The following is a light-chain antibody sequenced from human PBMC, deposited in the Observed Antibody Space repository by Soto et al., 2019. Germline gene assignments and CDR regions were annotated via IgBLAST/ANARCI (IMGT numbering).Light chain of an antibody. Sequence: QSALTQPRAVSGYPGQSVTISCTGTSGDVGGYDFVSWYQHHPGKVPKLMIFDVSKRPSGVHDRFSGSKSGSTASLTISGLQAEDEADYYCCSYGGNFYVVGTGTKLTVL. J-gene: IGLJ1*01. CDR3: CSYGGNFYV. CDR2: DVS. V-gene: IGLV2-11*01. CDR1: SGDVGGYDF.